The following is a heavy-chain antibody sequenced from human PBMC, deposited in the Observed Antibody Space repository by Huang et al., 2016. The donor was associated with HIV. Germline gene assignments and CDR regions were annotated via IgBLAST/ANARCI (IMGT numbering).Heavy chain of an antibody. CDR1: GFTFSSYW. D-gene: IGHD6-19*01. CDR2: IKQDGSEK. Sequence: EVQLVESGGGLVQPGGSLRLSCAASGFTFSSYWMSWVRQAPGKGLEWVANIKQDGSEKYYLDSVRGRFSISRDNAKNSLYLQMNSLRAEDTAVYYCARTGPEAGIEGPWYFQHWGQGTLVTVSS. V-gene: IGHV3-7*01. CDR3: ARTGPEAGIEGPWYFQH. J-gene: IGHJ1*01.